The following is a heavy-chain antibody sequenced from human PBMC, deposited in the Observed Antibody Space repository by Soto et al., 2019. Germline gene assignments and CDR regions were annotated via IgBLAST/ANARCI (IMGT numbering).Heavy chain of an antibody. CDR1: GGSISSGGYY. D-gene: IGHD2-2*02. J-gene: IGHJ5*02. V-gene: IGHV4-39*01. CDR2: IYYSGST. Sequence: SETLSLTCTVSGGSISSGGYYWGWIRQHPGKGLEWIGCIYYSGSTYYNPSLRSRVTISVDTSKNQFSLKLSSVTAADTAVYYCARQGPDIVVVPAAISPDNWFDPWGQGTLVTVSS. CDR3: ARQGPDIVVVPAAISPDNWFDP.